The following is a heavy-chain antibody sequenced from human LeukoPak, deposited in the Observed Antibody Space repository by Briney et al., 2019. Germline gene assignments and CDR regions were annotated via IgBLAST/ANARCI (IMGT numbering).Heavy chain of an antibody. Sequence: GGSLRLSCAASGFTFSSYWMSWVRQAPGKGLEWVANIKQDGSAKYYVDSVKGRFTIPRDNAKNSLFVQMNSLRAEDTAVYYCAREPPEGGTTSGGFDCWGRGTLVTVSS. CDR2: IKQDGSAK. D-gene: IGHD2/OR15-2a*01. V-gene: IGHV3-7*01. J-gene: IGHJ4*02. CDR1: GFTFSSYW. CDR3: AREPPEGGTTSGGFDC.